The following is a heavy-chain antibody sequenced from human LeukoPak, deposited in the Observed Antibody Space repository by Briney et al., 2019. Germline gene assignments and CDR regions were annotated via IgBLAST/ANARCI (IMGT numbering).Heavy chain of an antibody. CDR2: ISISGDIT. D-gene: IGHD4/OR15-4a*01. J-gene: IGHJ4*02. V-gene: IGHV3-23*01. CDR3: ANEEVPNDY. CDR1: GFTFSSHA. Sequence: AGGSLRLSCAVSGFTFSSHAMTWVRQAPGKGLEWVSGISISGDITYYADSVQGRFVISRDNSKNTVYLQMNSLRVEDTAVYYCANEEVPNDYWGQGTLVTVSS.